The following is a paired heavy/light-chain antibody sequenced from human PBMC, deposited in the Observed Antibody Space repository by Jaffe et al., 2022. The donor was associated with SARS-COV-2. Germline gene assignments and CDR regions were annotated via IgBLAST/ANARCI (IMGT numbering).Heavy chain of an antibody. V-gene: IGHV3-23*01. D-gene: IGHD2-15*01. CDR3: AETVVKGYCSGGSCYASFDY. Sequence: EVQLLESGGGLVQPGGSLRLSCAASGFTFSSYAMSWVRQAPGKGLEWVSAISGSGGSTYYADSVKGRFTISRDNSKNTLYLQMNSLRAEDTAVYYCAETVVKGYCSGGSCYASFDYWGQGTLVTVSS. CDR1: GFTFSSYA. CDR2: ISGSGGST. J-gene: IGHJ4*02.
Light chain of an antibody. CDR1: SSDVGGYNY. CDR2: EVS. Sequence: QSALTQPASVSGSPGQSITISCTGTSSDVGGYNYVSWYQQHPGKAPKLMIYEVSNRPSGVSNRFSGSKSGNTASLTISGLQAEDEADYYCSSYTSSSTLAVFGTGTKVTVL. V-gene: IGLV2-14*01. J-gene: IGLJ1*01. CDR3: SSYTSSSTLAV.